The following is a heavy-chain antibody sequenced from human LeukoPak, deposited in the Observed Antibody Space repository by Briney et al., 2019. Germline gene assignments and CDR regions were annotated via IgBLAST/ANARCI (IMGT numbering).Heavy chain of an antibody. D-gene: IGHD2-2*01. J-gene: IGHJ5*02. V-gene: IGHV1-2*02. CDR2: INPNSGGT. CDR1: GYTFTGYY. Sequence: ASVKVSCKASGYTFTGYYMHWVRQAPGQGLEWMGWINPNSGGTNYAQKFQGRVTMTRDTSISTAYMELSRLRSDDTAVYYCARERDGGYCSSTSCYGDWFDPWGQGTLVTASS. CDR3: ARERDGGYCSSTSCYGDWFDP.